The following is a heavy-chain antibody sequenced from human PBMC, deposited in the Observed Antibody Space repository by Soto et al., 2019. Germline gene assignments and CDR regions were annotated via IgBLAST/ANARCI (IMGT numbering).Heavy chain of an antibody. Sequence: EVQLVESGGGLVQPGGSLRLSCAASGFTFSTYWMTWVRQAPGKGLEWVANIKPDGSERYYVDSVKGRFTISRDNAKNSMYLQMNRLRADDTAVYSCARDLPARYYGMDVWGQGTTVTVSS. CDR1: GFTFSTYW. CDR3: ARDLPARYYGMDV. J-gene: IGHJ6*02. V-gene: IGHV3-7*04. CDR2: IKPDGSER.